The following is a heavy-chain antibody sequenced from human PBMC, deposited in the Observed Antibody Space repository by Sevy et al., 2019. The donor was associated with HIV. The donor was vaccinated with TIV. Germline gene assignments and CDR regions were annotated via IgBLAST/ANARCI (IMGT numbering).Heavy chain of an antibody. D-gene: IGHD2-15*01. V-gene: IGHV1-69*13. CDR2: IIPIFRTA. J-gene: IGHJ6*02. CDR3: ARVSDSVVVVAAIPLYYYYGMDV. Sequence: ASVKVSCKASGGTFSSYVISWVRHAPGQGLEWMGGIIPIFRTANYAQKFQGRVTITADESTGTAYMELSSLRSEDTAVYDCARVSDSVVVVAAIPLYYYYGMDVWGQGTTVTVSS. CDR1: GGTFSSYV.